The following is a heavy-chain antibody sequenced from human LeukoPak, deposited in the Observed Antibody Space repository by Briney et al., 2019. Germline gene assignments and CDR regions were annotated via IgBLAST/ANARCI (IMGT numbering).Heavy chain of an antibody. CDR2: ISYDGSNK. J-gene: IGHJ5*02. CDR1: GFTFSSYA. CDR3: ANGGRWGRGYSYVLNWFDP. D-gene: IGHD5-18*01. V-gene: IGHV3-30-3*01. Sequence: GRSLRLSCAASGFTFSSYAMHWVRQAPGKGLEWVAVISYDGSNKYYADSVKGRFTISRDNSKNTLYLQMNSLRAEDTAVYYCANGGRWGRGYSYVLNWFDPWGQGTLVTVSS.